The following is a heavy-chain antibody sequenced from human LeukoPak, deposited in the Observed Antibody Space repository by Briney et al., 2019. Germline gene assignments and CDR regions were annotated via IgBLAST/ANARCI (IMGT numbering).Heavy chain of an antibody. CDR2: TYYKSRWYN. J-gene: IGHJ6*02. CDR3: ARQSFALDV. D-gene: IGHD3-10*01. CDR1: GDSVSSSSAT. V-gene: IGHV6-1*01. Sequence: SQTLSHTCAISGDSVSSSSATWNWLRQSPSRGLEWLGRTYYKSRWYNDYAGSVKSRMSINPATSKNQFSLQLNSVTPEDTAVYYCARQSFALDVWGQGTTVTVSS.